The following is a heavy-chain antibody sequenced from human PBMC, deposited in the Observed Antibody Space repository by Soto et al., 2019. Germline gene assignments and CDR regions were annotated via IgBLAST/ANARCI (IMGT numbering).Heavy chain of an antibody. D-gene: IGHD2-21*01. Sequence: QVRLVQSGAEVKKPGSSVKVSCKVSGGTFSKYSLSWVRQTPGQGLEWMGGITPFVDTSNYAQRFLGRVTITAENSPNTAFLEVRGLKSEDTALYFCASTSYCNGSSCYSRHYYGMDVWGQGTTVTVSS. CDR3: ASTSYCNGSSCYSRHYYGMDV. V-gene: IGHV1-69*06. J-gene: IGHJ6*02. CDR1: GGTFSKYS. CDR2: ITPFVDTS.